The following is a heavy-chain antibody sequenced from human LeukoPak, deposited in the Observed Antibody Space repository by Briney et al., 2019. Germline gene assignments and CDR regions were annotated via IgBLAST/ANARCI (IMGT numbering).Heavy chain of an antibody. CDR2: INAGNGNT. D-gene: IGHD3-22*01. V-gene: IGHV1-3*03. CDR3: ARESSYYDSSGYYGDAFDI. J-gene: IGHJ3*02. Sequence: ASVKVSCKASGYTFTSYAMHWVRQAPGQRLEWMGWINAGNGNTKYSQEFQGRVTITRDTSASTAYMELSSLRSEDMAVYYCARESSYYDSSGYYGDAFDIWGQGTMVTVSS. CDR1: GYTFTSYA.